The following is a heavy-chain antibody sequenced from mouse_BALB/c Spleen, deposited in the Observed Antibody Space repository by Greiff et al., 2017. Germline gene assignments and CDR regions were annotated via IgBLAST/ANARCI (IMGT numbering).Heavy chain of an antibody. J-gene: IGHJ1*01. Sequence: EVMLVESGGGLVQPGGSRKLSCAASGFTFSSFGMHWVRQAPEKGLEWVAYISSGSSTIYYADTVKGRFTISRDNPKNTLFLQMTSLRSEDTAMYYCARSGDHYYGYGYWYFDVWGAGTTVTVSS. V-gene: IGHV5-17*02. CDR1: GFTFSSFG. D-gene: IGHD1-2*01. CDR2: ISSGSSTI. CDR3: ARSGDHYYGYGYWYFDV.